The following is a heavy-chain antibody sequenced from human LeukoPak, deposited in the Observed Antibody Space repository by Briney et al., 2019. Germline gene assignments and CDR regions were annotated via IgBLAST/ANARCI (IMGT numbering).Heavy chain of an antibody. CDR1: GGSISSCSYY. CDR2: IYTSGST. J-gene: IGHJ4*02. Sequence: PSETLSLTCTVSGGSISSCSYYWSWIRQPAGKGLEWIGRIYTSGSTNYNPSLKSRVTMSVDTSKNQFSLKLSSVTAADTAVYYCARASYGEPFAYWGQGTLVTVSS. D-gene: IGHD5-18*01. CDR3: ARASYGEPFAY. V-gene: IGHV4-61*02.